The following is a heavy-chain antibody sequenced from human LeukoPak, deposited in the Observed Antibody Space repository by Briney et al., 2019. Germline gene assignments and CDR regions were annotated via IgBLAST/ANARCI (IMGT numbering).Heavy chain of an antibody. CDR3: ARDLLGTMDV. Sequence: ASVKVSCKASDYTFTNYGITWVRQAPGQGLEWMGWISAYNGNTNYAQKLQGRVTMTTDTSTSTAYMELRSLRSDDTAVYYCARDLLGTMDVWGQGTTVTVSS. V-gene: IGHV1-18*01. CDR2: ISAYNGNT. CDR1: DYTFTNYG. D-gene: IGHD6-13*01. J-gene: IGHJ6*02.